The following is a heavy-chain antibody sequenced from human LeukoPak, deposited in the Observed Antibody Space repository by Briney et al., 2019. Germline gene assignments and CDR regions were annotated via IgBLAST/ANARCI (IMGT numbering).Heavy chain of an antibody. CDR3: AKLGGQEVYNYYVGV. J-gene: IGHJ6*03. CDR2: IIDSGDIT. CDR1: GFTLSSYA. D-gene: IGHD3-16*01. Sequence: EGSLRLSCEASGFTLSSYAMSWVRQAPGKGLEWVSGIIDSGDITYYANSVKGRFTISRDNSKNTLYLQMNSLRAEDTAVYYCAKLGGQEVYNYYVGVWGKGTTVAVSS. V-gene: IGHV3-23*01.